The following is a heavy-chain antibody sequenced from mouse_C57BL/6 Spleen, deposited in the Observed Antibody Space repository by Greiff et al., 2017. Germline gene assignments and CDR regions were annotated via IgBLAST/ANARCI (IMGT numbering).Heavy chain of an antibody. Sequence: VQLQQPGTELVKPGASVKLSCKASGYTFTSYWMHWVKQRPGQGLEWFGNINTSNGGTNYNEKFKSKATLTVDKSSSTAYMQLSRLTAEDSAVYYCASPLYYGNYEGYFDYWGQGTTLTVSS. D-gene: IGHD2-1*01. J-gene: IGHJ2*01. CDR2: INTSNGGT. CDR1: GYTFTSYW. CDR3: ASPLYYGNYEGYFDY. V-gene: IGHV1-53*01.